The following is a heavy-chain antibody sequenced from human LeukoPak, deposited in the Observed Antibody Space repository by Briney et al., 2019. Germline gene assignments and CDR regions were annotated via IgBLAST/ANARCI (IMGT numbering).Heavy chain of an antibody. D-gene: IGHD6-13*01. CDR3: ARGHSIAGRFDP. V-gene: IGHV4-39*07. CDR1: DGSISSSTYY. J-gene: IGHJ5*02. CDR2: IYYSGTT. Sequence: RPSETLSLTCTVSDGSISSSTYYWGWIRQPPGKGLEWIGSIYYSGTTYYNPSLKSRVTISVDTSKNQFSLKLSSVTAADTAVYYCARGHSIAGRFDPWGQGTLVTVSS.